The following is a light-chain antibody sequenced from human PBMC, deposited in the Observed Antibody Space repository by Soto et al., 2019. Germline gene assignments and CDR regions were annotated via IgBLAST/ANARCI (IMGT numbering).Light chain of an antibody. J-gene: IGKJ4*01. CDR2: DLS. Sequence: EIVLTQSPATLSLSPGETATLSCRASQSVSTYLAWYQQKSGQPPRLLIYDLSNRATGIPARFSGRGSGTDVTLTISSLGPEDFAVYYCQQYNSYPLTFGGGTKVEIK. CDR3: QQYNSYPLT. CDR1: QSVSTY. V-gene: IGKV3-11*01.